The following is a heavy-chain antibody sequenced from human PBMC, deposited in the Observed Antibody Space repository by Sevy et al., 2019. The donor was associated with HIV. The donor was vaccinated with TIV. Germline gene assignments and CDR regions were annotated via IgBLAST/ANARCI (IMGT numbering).Heavy chain of an antibody. D-gene: IGHD3-10*01. CDR3: AKARFGGRDDY. CDR1: GFTFSTYA. V-gene: IGHV3-23*01. CDR2: ITSGGGST. Sequence: GGSLRLSCAASGFTFSTYAMNWVRLAPGKGLEWVSTITSGGGSTFYADSVKGRFTISRDNSKNTLYLQMNSLRAEDTAIYYCAKARFGGRDDYWGQGTLVTVSS. J-gene: IGHJ4*02.